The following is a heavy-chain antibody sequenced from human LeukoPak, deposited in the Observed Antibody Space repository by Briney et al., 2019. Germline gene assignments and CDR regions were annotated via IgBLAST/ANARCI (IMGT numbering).Heavy chain of an antibody. D-gene: IGHD4-17*01. J-gene: IGHJ4*02. CDR1: GFTFSSYA. Sequence: PGGSLRLSCAASGFTFSSYAMHWVRQAPGKGLEWVAVISYDGSNKYYADSVKGRFTISRDNSKNTLYLQMNSLRAEDTAVYYCARDYGDYYFDYWGQETLVTVSS. CDR2: ISYDGSNK. CDR3: ARDYGDYYFDY. V-gene: IGHV3-30-3*01.